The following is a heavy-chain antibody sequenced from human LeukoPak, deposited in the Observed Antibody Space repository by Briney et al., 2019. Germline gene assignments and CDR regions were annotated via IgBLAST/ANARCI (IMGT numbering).Heavy chain of an antibody. CDR2: IYYSGST. CDR3: ARARGTQADIVVVPAAPFDY. V-gene: IGHV4-59*08. J-gene: IGHJ4*02. Sequence: PSETLSLTCTVSGGSISSYYWSWIRQPPGKGLEWIGYIYYSGSTNYNPSLKSRVTISVDTSKNQFSLKLSSVTAADTAVYYCARARGTQADIVVVPAAPFDYWGQGTLVTVSS. D-gene: IGHD2-2*01. CDR1: GGSISSYY.